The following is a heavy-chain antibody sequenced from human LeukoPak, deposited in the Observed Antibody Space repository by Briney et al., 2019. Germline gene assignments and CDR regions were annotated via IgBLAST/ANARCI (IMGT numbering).Heavy chain of an antibody. J-gene: IGHJ5*02. CDR3: GRLWRGFGELIP. CDR1: GFTFNTYE. D-gene: IGHD3-10*01. V-gene: IGHV3-48*03. Sequence: GGSLRLSCAASGFTFNTYEMNWVRQAPGKGLEWVSYIRSTGSAIHCADSVKGRFTLSRDNAQNSVFLQMNSLRAEDTAVYYCGRLWRGFGELIPWGQGTLVIVSS. CDR2: IRSTGSAI.